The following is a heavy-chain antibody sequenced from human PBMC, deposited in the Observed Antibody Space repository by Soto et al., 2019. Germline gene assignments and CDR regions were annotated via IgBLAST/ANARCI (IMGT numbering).Heavy chain of an antibody. V-gene: IGHV1-8*01. Sequence: ASVKVSCKASGYTFTSYDINWVRQATGQGLEWMGWMNPNSGNTGYAQKFQGRVTMTRNTSISTAYMELSSLRSEDTAVYYCARVGDTAMATNYYGMDVWGQGTTVTVSS. CDR3: ARVGDTAMATNYYGMDV. CDR2: MNPNSGNT. D-gene: IGHD5-18*01. CDR1: GYTFTSYD. J-gene: IGHJ6*02.